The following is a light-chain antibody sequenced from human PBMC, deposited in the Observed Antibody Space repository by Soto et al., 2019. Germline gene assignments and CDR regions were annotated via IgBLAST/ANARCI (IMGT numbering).Light chain of an antibody. V-gene: IGLV2-23*01. Sequence: QSVLTQSASVSGSPGQSITISCTGTSSDVGSYVGRYNLVSWYQQHPGRAPTLMIYEATKRPSGVSNRFSGSKSGNTASLTISGLQAEYEADYYCCSYAGTSTLVFGGGTKLTVL. CDR3: CSYAGTSTLV. CDR1: SSDVGSYVGRYNL. J-gene: IGLJ2*01. CDR2: EAT.